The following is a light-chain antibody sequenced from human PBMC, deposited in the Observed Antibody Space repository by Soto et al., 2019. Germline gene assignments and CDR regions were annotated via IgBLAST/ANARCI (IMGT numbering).Light chain of an antibody. J-gene: IGLJ3*02. CDR2: EVN. CDR3: CSYAGRINWV. Sequence: QSALTQPPSVSGSPGQSVTISCTGTSSDVGSYNRLSWYQQPPGTAPKLIMYEVNTRPSGVPDRFSGSKSGSTASLTISGLQGSDEADYYCCSYAGRINWVFGGGTKVTVL. CDR1: SSDVGSYNR. V-gene: IGLV2-18*02.